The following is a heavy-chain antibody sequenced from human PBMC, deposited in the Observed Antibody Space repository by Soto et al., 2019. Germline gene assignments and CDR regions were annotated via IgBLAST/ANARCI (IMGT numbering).Heavy chain of an antibody. CDR1: AGAFSGYC. V-gene: IGHV4-34*01. CDR2: TNHSGST. D-gene: IGHD4-17*01. CDR3: GSVSTMTQLDY. J-gene: IGHJ4*01. Sequence: SETLSLTCSVSAGAFSGYCWSWISQPPGKELEWIGDTNHSGSTNYNPSLKSRVSISVDTSKNQVSLNLLSVTAADTAVYLCGSVSTMTQLDYWGRGVLVTVSS.